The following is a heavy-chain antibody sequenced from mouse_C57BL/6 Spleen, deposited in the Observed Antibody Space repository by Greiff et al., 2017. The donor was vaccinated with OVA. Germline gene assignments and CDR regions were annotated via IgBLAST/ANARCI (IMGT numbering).Heavy chain of an antibody. J-gene: IGHJ2*01. V-gene: IGHV1-74*01. Sequence: QVHVKQPGAELVKPGASVKVSCKASGYTFTSYWMHWVKQRPGQGLEWIGRIHPSDSDTNYNQKFKGKATLTVDKSSSTAYMQLSSLTSEDSAVYYCAISEFITTVVAHFDYWGQGTTLTVSS. CDR3: AISEFITTVVAHFDY. D-gene: IGHD1-1*01. CDR2: IHPSDSDT. CDR1: GYTFTSYW.